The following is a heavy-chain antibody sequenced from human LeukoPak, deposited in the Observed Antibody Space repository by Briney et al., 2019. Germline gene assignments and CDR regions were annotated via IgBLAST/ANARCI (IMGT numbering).Heavy chain of an antibody. V-gene: IGHV3-33*01. CDR2: IWSDGSKT. CDR3: ARGWAVTGNPNWFDP. J-gene: IGHJ5*02. Sequence: PGASLRLSWAVAGFTFSDSAMRWVRQAPGKGLEWVAVIWSDGSKTYYTDSVKGRFTISRDNSKNTLYLQMFSLRVEDSAVYYCARGWAVTGNPNWFDPWGQGTLVSVSS. CDR1: GFTFSDSA. D-gene: IGHD6-19*01.